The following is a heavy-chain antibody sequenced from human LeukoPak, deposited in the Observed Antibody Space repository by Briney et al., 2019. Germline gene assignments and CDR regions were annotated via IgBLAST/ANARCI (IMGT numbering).Heavy chain of an antibody. D-gene: IGHD2-15*01. Sequence: SGGSLRLSCAASGFTFSSYSMNWVRQAPGKGLEWVSSISSGSSYIYYADSVKGRFTISRDNAKNSLYLQMNSLRAEDTAVYYCARGWRSAFDIWGQGTMVTVSS. V-gene: IGHV3-21*01. CDR1: GFTFSSYS. CDR2: ISSGSSYI. CDR3: ARGWRSAFDI. J-gene: IGHJ3*02.